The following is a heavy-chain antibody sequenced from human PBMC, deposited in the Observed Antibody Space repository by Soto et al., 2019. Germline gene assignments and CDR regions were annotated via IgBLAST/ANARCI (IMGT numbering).Heavy chain of an antibody. CDR1: GFSVSTNF. J-gene: IGHJ3*01. V-gene: IGHV3-66*04. CDR3: ARQCGGDCSNAFPL. Sequence: EEQLVESGGGLVRPGGSLRLSCAVSGFSVSTNFMNWVRQAPGKEPQWVAVLYPGPGTYYADSVKGRFIISRDDSTYTLFLHLTNMRAEDTAVYYCARQCGGDCSNAFPLWGQGTMVTVSS. CDR2: LYPGPGT. D-gene: IGHD2-21*01.